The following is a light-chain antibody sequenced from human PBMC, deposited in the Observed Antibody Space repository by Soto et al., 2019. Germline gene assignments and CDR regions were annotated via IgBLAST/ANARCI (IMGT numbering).Light chain of an antibody. CDR2: EAN. J-gene: IGLJ3*02. V-gene: IGLV2-23*02. CDR3: CSFAGGATFV. Sequence: QSALTQPASVSGSPGQSSTISCTGTNNDVGGYNLVSWYQQYPGKAPKLVIYEANKRPSGVSDRFSGSRSGNTASLTISALQVEDEAVYSCCSFAGGATFVFGGGTKLTVL. CDR1: NNDVGGYNL.